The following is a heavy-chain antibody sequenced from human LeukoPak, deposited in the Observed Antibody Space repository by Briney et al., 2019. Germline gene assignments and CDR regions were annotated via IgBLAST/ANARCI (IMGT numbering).Heavy chain of an antibody. D-gene: IGHD1-14*01. V-gene: IGHV3-9*01. CDR1: GFTFDDYA. J-gene: IGHJ4*02. Sequence: GGSLRLSCAASGFTFDDYAMHWVRQAPGKGLEWVSGISWNSGSIGYADSVKGRFTISRDNAKTSLYLQMNSLTAEDTAIYYCARDRDPRNNFFDYWGQGTLVTVSS. CDR2: ISWNSGSI. CDR3: ARDRDPRNNFFDY.